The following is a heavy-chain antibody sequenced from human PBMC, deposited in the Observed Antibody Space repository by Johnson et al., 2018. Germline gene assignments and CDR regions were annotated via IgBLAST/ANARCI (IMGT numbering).Heavy chain of an antibody. Sequence: QVRLGQSGGGVVQPGRSLRLCCAASGFTFSTYAMHWVRQAPGKGLAGVALMSYDGINIYYAESVKGRCIISSTNPKNTLFLQVSSLRTQDTAVYYCARSRHCRGGNCQSWYYHDMDVGGTGSTVTVSS. CDR1: GFTFSTYA. V-gene: IGHV3-30-3*01. CDR2: MSYDGINI. D-gene: IGHD2-15*01. J-gene: IGHJ6*03. CDR3: ARSRHCRGGNCQSWYYHDMDV.